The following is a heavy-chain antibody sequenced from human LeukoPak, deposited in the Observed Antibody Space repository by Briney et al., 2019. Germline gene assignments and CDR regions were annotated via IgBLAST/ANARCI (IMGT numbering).Heavy chain of an antibody. Sequence: SETLSLTCTVSGGPMSPYHWGWIRQPPGKGLEWTGYIYYSGSTNYNPSLNSRVTISVDTSKNQFSLRLSSVTAADTAIYYCARAVSGRFDYWGQGTLVTVSS. J-gene: IGHJ4*02. CDR2: IYYSGST. V-gene: IGHV4-59*08. CDR3: ARAVSGRFDY. CDR1: GGPMSPYH. D-gene: IGHD6-19*01.